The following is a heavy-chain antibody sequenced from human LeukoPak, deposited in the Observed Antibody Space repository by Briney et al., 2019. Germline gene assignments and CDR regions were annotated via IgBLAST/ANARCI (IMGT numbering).Heavy chain of an antibody. Sequence: ASVKVSCKAFGYTFTDYHMHWVRQAPGQGLEWMAWISPNSGGTNYVQKFQGRVTVTRDTSISTDYMEINGLTSDDTALYYCAREPSGSGGYDYWGQGTLVTVSS. D-gene: IGHD3-10*01. CDR2: ISPNSGGT. CDR3: AREPSGSGGYDY. V-gene: IGHV1-2*02. J-gene: IGHJ4*02. CDR1: GYTFTDYH.